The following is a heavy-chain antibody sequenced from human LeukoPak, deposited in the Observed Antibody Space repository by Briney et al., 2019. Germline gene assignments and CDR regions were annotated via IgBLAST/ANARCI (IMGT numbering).Heavy chain of an antibody. Sequence: GGALRLSCVASGFTFSRYWMSWVRQAPGKGLEWVANIKQDGDQKHYVDSVRGRFIISRYNAKNSLHLQMNSLRAEDTAVYYCARFAKGYGSGDIDYWGQGTLVTVSS. J-gene: IGHJ4*02. CDR1: GFTFSRYW. CDR2: IKQDGDQK. D-gene: IGHD3-10*01. CDR3: ARFAKGYGSGDIDY. V-gene: IGHV3-7*01.